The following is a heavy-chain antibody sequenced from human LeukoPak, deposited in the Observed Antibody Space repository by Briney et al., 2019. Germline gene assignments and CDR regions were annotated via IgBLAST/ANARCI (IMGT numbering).Heavy chain of an antibody. D-gene: IGHD1-1*01. CDR1: GFTFSDYS. CDR3: ARAKWVGTTDNWFDP. J-gene: IGHJ5*02. Sequence: GGSLRLSCAASGFTFSDYSMNWVRQAPGRGLEWVSSITSSSSYIYYGDSVKGRSTISRDNAKNSLYLRMNSLRAEDTAAYYCARAKWVGTTDNWFDPWGQGTLVTVSS. V-gene: IGHV3-21*01. CDR2: ITSSSSYI.